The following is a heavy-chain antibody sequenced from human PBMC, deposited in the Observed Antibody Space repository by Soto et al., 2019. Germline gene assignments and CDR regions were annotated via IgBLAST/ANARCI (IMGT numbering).Heavy chain of an antibody. CDR1: GFTFSNYG. Sequence: QVQLVESGGGVVQPGRSLRLSCAASGFTFSNYGMHWVRQAPGKGLEWVIVISYDGNVAYYADSVKGRFTISRDNSKNTLYLQMHSLRTEETAMYYCAKEGPITNWYFDYWGQGTLVTVSS. D-gene: IGHD1-1*01. CDR3: AKEGPITNWYFDY. CDR2: ISYDGNVA. J-gene: IGHJ4*02. V-gene: IGHV3-30*18.